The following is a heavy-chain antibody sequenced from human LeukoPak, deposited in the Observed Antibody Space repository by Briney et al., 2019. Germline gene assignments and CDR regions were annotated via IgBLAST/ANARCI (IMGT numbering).Heavy chain of an antibody. Sequence: GGSLRLSCAAPGFTFSTYGMHWVHQAPGKGLEWVAFILNDGSNKYYADSVKGRFTISRDNSKNTLYLQMNSLRADDTAVYYCAKDGGGTDFDYWGQGTLVTVSS. CDR1: GFTFSTYG. CDR2: ILNDGSNK. J-gene: IGHJ4*02. CDR3: AKDGGGTDFDY. D-gene: IGHD1-26*01. V-gene: IGHV3-30*18.